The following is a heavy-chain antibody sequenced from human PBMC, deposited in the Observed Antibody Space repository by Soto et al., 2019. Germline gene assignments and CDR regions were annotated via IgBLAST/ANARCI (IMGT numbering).Heavy chain of an antibody. D-gene: IGHD6-13*01. CDR3: AKLDHSSSWYDY. Sequence: GGSLRLSCAASGFIFISYAMSWVRQAPGKGLEWVSAISGSGGSTYYADSVKGRFTISRDNSKNTLYLQMNSLRAEDTAVYYCAKLDHSSSWYDYWGKGTLVTVSS. V-gene: IGHV3-23*01. CDR2: ISGSGGST. J-gene: IGHJ4*02. CDR1: GFIFISYA.